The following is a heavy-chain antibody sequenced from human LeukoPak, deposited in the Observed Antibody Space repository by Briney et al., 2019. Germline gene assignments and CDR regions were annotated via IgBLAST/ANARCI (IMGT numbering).Heavy chain of an antibody. V-gene: IGHV3-30*02. CDR1: GFTFSSYA. Sequence: GGSLRLSCAASGFTFSSYAMSWVRQAPGKGLEWVAFIRYDASDKYYADSVKGRFTISRDNSKNTLYLQMNSLRPEDTAVYYCAKDAGGYTYGLSLHYWGQGTLVTVSS. CDR2: IRYDASDK. J-gene: IGHJ4*02. CDR3: AKDAGGYTYGLSLHY. D-gene: IGHD5-18*01.